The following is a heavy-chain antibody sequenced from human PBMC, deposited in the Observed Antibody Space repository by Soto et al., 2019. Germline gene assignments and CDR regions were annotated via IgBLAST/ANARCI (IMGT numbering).Heavy chain of an antibody. J-gene: IGHJ5*02. D-gene: IGHD3-9*01. V-gene: IGHV1-2*04. CDR2: VNVDSGGT. CDR3: AIGAMTGQPQNRSDP. Sequence: QVHLVQSGAEVKKPGASVKVSCTASGYIFTDYYMHWLRQAPGQGLEWMGWVNVDSGGTNYAQKLQGWVTFTRDTSINTAYMELRRLTSDDTAVHFCAIGAMTGQPQNRSDPWGQGTLVTFSS. CDR1: GYIFTDYY.